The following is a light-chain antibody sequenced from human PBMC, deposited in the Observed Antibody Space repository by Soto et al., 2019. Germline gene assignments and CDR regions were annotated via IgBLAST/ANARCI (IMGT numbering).Light chain of an antibody. CDR2: SNN. J-gene: IGLJ1*01. CDR3: AAWDDSLHGYV. V-gene: IGLV1-47*02. Sequence: QSVLSLPPSASGAAGQRVTISCSGGSSNIGTNSVYWYRQLPGTAPKLLIYSNNRRPSGVPDRFSGSKSGTSASLAISGLRSEDEADYYCAAWDDSLHGYVFATGTKVTVL. CDR1: SSNIGTNS.